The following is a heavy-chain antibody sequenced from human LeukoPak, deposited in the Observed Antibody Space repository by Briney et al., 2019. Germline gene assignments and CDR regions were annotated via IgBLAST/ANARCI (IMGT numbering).Heavy chain of an antibody. CDR1: GLTFSDQS. CDR3: VGPDSQFDC. V-gene: IGHV3-21*01. D-gene: IGHD3-10*01. CDR2: ISANSLHI. Sequence: PGGSLRLSCAASGLTFSDQSMNWVRQAPGKGLEWVSSISANSLHIFYADSVKGRFTISRDNAKNSLYLQMNNLRVEDTAVYYCVGPDSQFDCWGQGTLVTVSS. J-gene: IGHJ4*02.